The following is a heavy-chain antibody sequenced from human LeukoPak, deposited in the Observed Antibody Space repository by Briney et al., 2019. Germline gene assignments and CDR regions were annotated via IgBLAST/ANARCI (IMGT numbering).Heavy chain of an antibody. CDR1: GYSSTNYG. D-gene: IGHD6-13*01. CDR3: ARDVGITVADSFDP. J-gene: IGHJ5*02. CDR2: IHIYRGNT. Sequence: GASVTVSCKASGYSSTNYGISWVRQAPGQGLEWMGWIHIYRGNTNYAQKFQGRVTMTTDTSTGTVYMEVRGLRSDDTAMYYCARDVGITVADSFDPWGQGTLVTVSS. V-gene: IGHV1-18*01.